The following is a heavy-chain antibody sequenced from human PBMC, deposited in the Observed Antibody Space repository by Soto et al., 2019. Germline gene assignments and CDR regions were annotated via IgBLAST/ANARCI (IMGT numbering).Heavy chain of an antibody. D-gene: IGHD2-2*02. CDR1: GFTFSSYG. J-gene: IGHJ4*02. Sequence: QVQLVESGGGVVQPGRSLRLSCAASGFTFSSYGMHWVRQAPGKGLEWVAVISYDGSNKYYADSVKGRFTISRDNSKNTLYLQMNSLRAEDTAVYYCAKIYCSSTSCYTIHANLGPGDYWGQGTLVTVSS. CDR2: ISYDGSNK. CDR3: AKIYCSSTSCYTIHANLGPGDY. V-gene: IGHV3-30*18.